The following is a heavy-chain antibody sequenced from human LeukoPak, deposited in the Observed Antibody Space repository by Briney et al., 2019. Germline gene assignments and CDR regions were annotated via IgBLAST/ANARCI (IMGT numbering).Heavy chain of an antibody. CDR3: AHRRPATAIIREGYYFDY. D-gene: IGHD2-2*02. CDR2: IYWDDDK. V-gene: IGHV2-5*02. Sequence: SGPTLVKPTQTLTLTCTFSGFSLSTSGVGVGWIRQPPGKALEWLALIYWDDDKRYSPSLKSRLTITKDTSKNQVVLTMTNMDPVDTATYYCAHRRPATAIIREGYYFDYWGQGTLVTVSS. J-gene: IGHJ4*02. CDR1: GFSLSTSGVG.